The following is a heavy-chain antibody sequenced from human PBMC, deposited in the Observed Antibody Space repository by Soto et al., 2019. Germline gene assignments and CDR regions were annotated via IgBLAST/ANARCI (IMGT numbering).Heavy chain of an antibody. V-gene: IGHV3-23*01. CDR2: VNANGDTT. CDR1: GLSFSSFV. D-gene: IGHD3-3*01. CDR3: AKWSYLDY. J-gene: IGHJ4*02. Sequence: PGGSLRLSCAASGLSFSSFVMSWVRQAPGKGLEWVASVNANGDTTHYADAVKGRFTISRDNSKYILYLQMDSLRAEDTAVYYCAKWSYLDYWGQGTLVTVSS.